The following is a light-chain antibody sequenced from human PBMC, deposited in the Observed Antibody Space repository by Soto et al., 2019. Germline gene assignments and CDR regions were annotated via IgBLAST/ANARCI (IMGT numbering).Light chain of an antibody. CDR1: QSVSSIY. J-gene: IGKJ4*01. CDR2: DVS. CDR3: QHYITSPPRLT. Sequence: ELVLTQSPGTLSLSPGERATLSCRASQSVSSIYLAWYQQKPGQAPRLLVYDVSTRATGIPDRFSGSGSGTDFTLTISRLEPEDFAVYYCQHYITSPPRLTFGGGTKVEIK. V-gene: IGKV3-20*01.